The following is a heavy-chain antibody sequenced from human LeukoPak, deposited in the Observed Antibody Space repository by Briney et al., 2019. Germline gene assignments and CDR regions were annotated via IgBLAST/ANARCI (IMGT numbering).Heavy chain of an antibody. Sequence: SGTLSLTCAVSGGSINNYKWWSWIRQSPGKGLEWLGEIFYTGSPNYNPSFKSRITMSVDKSNNQFSLVLTSVTVADTAVYYCARDGASYYDHWGQGILVTVTS. CDR2: IFYTGSP. CDR1: GGSINNYKW. D-gene: IGHD3-10*01. CDR3: ARDGASYYDH. J-gene: IGHJ5*02. V-gene: IGHV4-4*02.